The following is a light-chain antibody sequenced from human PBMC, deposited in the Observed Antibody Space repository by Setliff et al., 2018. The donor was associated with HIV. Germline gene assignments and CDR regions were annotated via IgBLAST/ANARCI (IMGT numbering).Light chain of an antibody. CDR2: QAT. CDR1: SSDVGRYNI. J-gene: IGLJ1*01. Sequence: QSVLTQPASVSGSPGQSITISCTGTSSDVGRYNIVSWYQQHPGKAPKLMIYQATKRPSGVSNRFSVSKSGNTASLTISGLQAEDEADYYCCSNTGINTYVFGTGTKVTVL. V-gene: IGLV2-23*01. CDR3: CSNTGINTYV.